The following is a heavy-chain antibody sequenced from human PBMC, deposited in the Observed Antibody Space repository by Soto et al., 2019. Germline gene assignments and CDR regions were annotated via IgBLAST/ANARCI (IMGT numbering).Heavy chain of an antibody. CDR1: GFTFSSYW. CDR2: INNDGSDT. CDR3: VRGDIGVGIDY. D-gene: IGHD1-26*01. Sequence: PGGSLRLSCEVSGFTFSSYWMHWVRQAPGKGLVWVSHINNDGSDTTYADSVKGRFTISRDNAKNTLYLQMNSLRAEDTAVYYLVRGDIGVGIDYWGRGTLVTVSS. J-gene: IGHJ4*02. V-gene: IGHV3-74*01.